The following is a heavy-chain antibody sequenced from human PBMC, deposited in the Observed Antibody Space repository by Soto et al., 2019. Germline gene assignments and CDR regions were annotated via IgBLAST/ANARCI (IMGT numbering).Heavy chain of an antibody. Sequence: EVQLVESGGGLVQPGGSLRLSCAASGFTFSSYSMNWVRQAPGKGLEWVSYISSSSSTIYYAVSVKGRFTISRDNAKNSLYLQMNSLRAEDTAVYYCAGGYGDYPTAFDYWGQGTLVTVSS. J-gene: IGHJ4*02. CDR1: GFTFSSYS. CDR2: ISSSSSTI. D-gene: IGHD4-17*01. V-gene: IGHV3-48*01. CDR3: AGGYGDYPTAFDY.